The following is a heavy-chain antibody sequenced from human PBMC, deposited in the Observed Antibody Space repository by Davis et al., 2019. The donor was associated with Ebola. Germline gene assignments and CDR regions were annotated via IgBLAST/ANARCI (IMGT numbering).Heavy chain of an antibody. CDR2: INHSGST. J-gene: IGHJ5*02. D-gene: IGHD2-15*01. Sequence: SETLSLTCTVSGGSVSSGSYYWSWIRQPPGKGLEWIGEINHSGSTNYNPSLKSRVTISVDTSKNQFSLKLSSVTAADTAVYYCARAPARYCSGGSCYRYGWFDPWGQGTLVTVSS. V-gene: IGHV4-39*07. CDR1: GGSVSSGSYY. CDR3: ARAPARYCSGGSCYRYGWFDP.